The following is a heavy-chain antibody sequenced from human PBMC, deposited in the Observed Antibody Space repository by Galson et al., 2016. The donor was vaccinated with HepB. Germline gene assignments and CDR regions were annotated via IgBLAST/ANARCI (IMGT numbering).Heavy chain of an antibody. J-gene: IGHJ4*02. V-gene: IGHV4-4*02. D-gene: IGHD2-15*01. Sequence: ETLSLTCAVSGGSISSRDWLTRVRQPTGKGLEWIGELYHSGSTNYNAPLQSRVPISVVESNNQFYLKLISVTAADTAVYYSANLGYCGSDPCYRVYCGQGALVTVSS. CDR2: LYHSGST. CDR3: ANLGYCGSDPCYRVY. CDR1: GGSISSRDW.